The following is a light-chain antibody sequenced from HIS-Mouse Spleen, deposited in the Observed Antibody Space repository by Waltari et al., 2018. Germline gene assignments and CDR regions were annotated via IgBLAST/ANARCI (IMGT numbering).Light chain of an antibody. V-gene: IGLV1-47*01. J-gene: IGLJ2*01. CDR1: RPNTGSTY. CDR3: SSYTSSSTEV. Sequence: QSVLTQPPSASGTPGQRVTIPCSGRRPNTGSTYVSWYQQLPGTAPKLLIYRNNPRPSGVPDRFSGSKSGNTASLTISGLQAEDEADYYCSSYTSSSTEVFGGGTKLTVL. CDR2: RNN.